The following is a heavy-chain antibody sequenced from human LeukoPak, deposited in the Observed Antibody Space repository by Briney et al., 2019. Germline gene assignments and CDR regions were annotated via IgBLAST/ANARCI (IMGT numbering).Heavy chain of an antibody. D-gene: IGHD3-10*01. CDR1: GGSISSSNW. CDR2: IYYSGTT. J-gene: IGHJ6*02. CDR3: ARDSSWSYYYGMDV. Sequence: SGTLSLTCAVSGGSISSSNWWSWVRQPPGKGLEWIGSIYYSGTTYYQSSLKSRVIISVDTSKSQFSLRLNSVTAADTAIYYCARDSSWSYYYGMDVWGQGTTVTVSS. V-gene: IGHV4-4*02.